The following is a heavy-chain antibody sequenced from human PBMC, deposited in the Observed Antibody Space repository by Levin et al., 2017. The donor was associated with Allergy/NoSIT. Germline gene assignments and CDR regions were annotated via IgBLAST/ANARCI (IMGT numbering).Heavy chain of an antibody. CDR2: IYSGGST. V-gene: IGHV3-53*01. D-gene: IGHD2-2*01. CDR1: GFTVSSNY. J-gene: IGHJ6*02. Sequence: GGSLRLSCAASGFTVSSNYMSWVRQAPGKGLEWVSVIYSGGSTYYADSVKGRFTISRDNSKNTLYLQMNSLRAEDTAVYYCARDTIVAVPAATNYYYGMDVWGQGTTVTVSS. CDR3: ARDTIVAVPAATNYYYGMDV.